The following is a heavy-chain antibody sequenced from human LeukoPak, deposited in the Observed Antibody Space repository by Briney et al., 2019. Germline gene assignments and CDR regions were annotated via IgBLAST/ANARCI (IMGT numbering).Heavy chain of an antibody. J-gene: IGHJ4*02. V-gene: IGHV4-59*01. Sequence: PSETLSLTCTVSGGSISSYYWSWIRQPPGKGLEWIGYIYYSGSTNYNPSLKSRVTISVDTSKNQFSLKLSSVTAADTAVYYCARVPAYYDSSGYRMGTYYFDYWGQGTLVTVTS. CDR1: GGSISSYY. CDR2: IYYSGST. D-gene: IGHD3-22*01. CDR3: ARVPAYYDSSGYRMGTYYFDY.